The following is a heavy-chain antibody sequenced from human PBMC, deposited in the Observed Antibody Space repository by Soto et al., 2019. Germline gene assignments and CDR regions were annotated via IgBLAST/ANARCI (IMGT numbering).Heavy chain of an antibody. CDR2: IYYSGST. D-gene: IGHD3-22*01. Sequence: PSETLSLTCTVSGGSISSGDYYWSWIRQPPGKGLEWIGYIYYSGSTYYNPSLKSRVTISVDTSKNQFSLKLSSVTAADTAVYYCARVRVDYYDSSGYYLFDYWRQRTLVAVAS. CDR1: GGSISSGDYY. J-gene: IGHJ4*02. V-gene: IGHV4-30-4*01. CDR3: ARVRVDYYDSSGYYLFDY.